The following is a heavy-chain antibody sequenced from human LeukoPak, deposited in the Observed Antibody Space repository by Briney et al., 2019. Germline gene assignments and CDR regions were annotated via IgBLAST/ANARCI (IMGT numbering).Heavy chain of an antibody. J-gene: IGHJ4*02. V-gene: IGHV3-74*01. CDR1: GFTFSSYW. D-gene: IGHD5-24*01. CDR2: INTDGRTT. CDR3: ARDNAYMFDY. Sequence: QSGGSLRLSCAASGFTFSSYWMSWVRQAPGKGLVWVAHINTDGRTTTYADSVKGRFTVSRDNAKNTLYLEMNRLRAEDTAVYYCARDNAYMFDYWGQGTQVTVSS.